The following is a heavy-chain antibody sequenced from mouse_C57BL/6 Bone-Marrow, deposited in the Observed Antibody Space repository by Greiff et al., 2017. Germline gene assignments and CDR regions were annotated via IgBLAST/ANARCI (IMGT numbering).Heavy chain of an antibody. J-gene: IGHJ3*01. D-gene: IGHD2-10*02. V-gene: IGHV2-2*01. CDR2: IWSGGST. CDR1: GFSLTSYG. Sequence: VKLMESGPGLVQPSQSLSITCTVSGFSLTSYGVHWVRQSPGKGLEWLGVIWSGGSTDYNAAFISRLSISKDNSKSQVFFKMNSLQADDTAIYYCARGRYGNSAWFAYWGQGTLVTVSA. CDR3: ARGRYGNSAWFAY.